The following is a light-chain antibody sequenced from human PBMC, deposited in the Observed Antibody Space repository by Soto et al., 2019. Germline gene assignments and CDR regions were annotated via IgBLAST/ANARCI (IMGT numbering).Light chain of an antibody. CDR1: SSDVGGYDY. CDR2: EVT. Sequence: QSALTQPASVSGSPGQSIIISCTGTSSDVGGYDYVSWYQQHPGTAPRLIIYEVTNRPSGVSNRFSGSQSGDTASLTISGLQAEDEADYYCTSYTSSSTQVFGTGTKLTVL. J-gene: IGLJ1*01. CDR3: TSYTSSSTQV. V-gene: IGLV2-14*01.